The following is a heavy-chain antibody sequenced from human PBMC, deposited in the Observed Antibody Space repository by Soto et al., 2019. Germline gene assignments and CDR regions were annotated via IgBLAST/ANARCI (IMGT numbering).Heavy chain of an antibody. CDR3: AKARGANNWANYYGLDV. CDR1: GFTFSSYG. CDR2: IWYDGSNK. J-gene: IGHJ6*02. V-gene: IGHV3-33*06. D-gene: IGHD1-1*01. Sequence: GGSLRLSCAASGFTFSSYGMHWVRQAPGKGLEWVAVIWYDGSNKYYADSVKGRFTISRDNSKNTLYLQMNSLRAEDTAVYYCAKARGANNWANYYGLDVWGQGTTVTVSS.